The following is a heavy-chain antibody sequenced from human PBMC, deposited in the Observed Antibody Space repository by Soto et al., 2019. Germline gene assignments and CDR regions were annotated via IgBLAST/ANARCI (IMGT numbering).Heavy chain of an antibody. D-gene: IGHD3-10*01. V-gene: IGHV4-4*02. CDR3: ARSRPSSYYGGSGTFDY. CDR1: GGFTSTNNW. J-gene: IGHJ4*02. CDR2: AYHSGST. Sequence: QLQLQESGPGLVRPSGTLSLTCAVSGGFTSTNNWWSWVRQPPGKGLEWFGAAYHSGSTEYNPSLNSRVSISVDKSKNQISLTLPSATAADTAVYYCARSRPSSYYGGSGTFDYWGQGTLVTVSS.